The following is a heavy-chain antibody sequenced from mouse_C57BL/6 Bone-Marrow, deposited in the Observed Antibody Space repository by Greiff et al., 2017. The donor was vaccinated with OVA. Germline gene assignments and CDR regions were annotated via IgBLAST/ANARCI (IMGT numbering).Heavy chain of an antibody. CDR3: ARHEDCYYASYFDY. J-gene: IGHJ2*01. D-gene: IGHD2-3*01. V-gene: IGHV1-82*01. CDR1: GYAFSSSW. Sequence: QVQLQQSGPELVKPGASVKISCKASGYAFSSSWMNWVKQRPGKGLEWIGRIYPGDGDTNYNGKVKGKATLTADKSSSKAYMQLSSLTSEDSAVFSCARHEDCYYASYFDYWGQGTTLTVSS. CDR2: IYPGDGDT.